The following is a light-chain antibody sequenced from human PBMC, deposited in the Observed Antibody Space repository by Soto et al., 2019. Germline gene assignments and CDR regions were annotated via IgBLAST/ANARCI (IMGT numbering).Light chain of an antibody. CDR2: GAS. CDR3: QQYGKT. J-gene: IGKJ1*01. CDR1: QSVSSSF. Sequence: EIVLTQSPGTLSVSPGEAATLSCRASQSVSSSFLAWYQQKPGQAPRLLIYGASSRATGIPDRFSGSGSGTDFTPTISRLEPEDFAVYYCQQYGKTFGQGTKVDIK. V-gene: IGKV3-20*01.